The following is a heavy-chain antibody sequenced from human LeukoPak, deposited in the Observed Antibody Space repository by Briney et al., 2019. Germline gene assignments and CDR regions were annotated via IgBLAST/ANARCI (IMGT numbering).Heavy chain of an antibody. CDR1: GFTFSDYY. CDR3: ARVQGVQLFFQRYRYFYMDV. CDR2: ISSSGSTK. D-gene: IGHD2-2*01. Sequence: GGSLRLSCAASGFTFSDYYMRWIRQAPGKGLEWVSYISSSGSTKYYADSVKGRFTISRDNAKNTLYLQMNSLRAEDTAVYYCARVQGVQLFFQRYRYFYMDVWGKGTTVTVS. J-gene: IGHJ6*03. V-gene: IGHV3-11*01.